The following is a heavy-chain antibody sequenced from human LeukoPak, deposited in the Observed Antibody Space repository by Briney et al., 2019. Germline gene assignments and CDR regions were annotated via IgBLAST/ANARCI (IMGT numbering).Heavy chain of an antibody. V-gene: IGHV4-4*07. CDR3: ALVVPAATHYYYMDV. Sequence: SETLSLTCTVSGGSISSYYWSWIRQPPGKGLEWIGRIYTSGSTNYNPSLKSRVTMSVDTSKNQFSLKLSSLSAADTAVYYCALVVPAATHYYYMDVWGKGTTVTVSS. CDR1: GGSISSYY. J-gene: IGHJ6*03. D-gene: IGHD2-2*01. CDR2: IYTSGST.